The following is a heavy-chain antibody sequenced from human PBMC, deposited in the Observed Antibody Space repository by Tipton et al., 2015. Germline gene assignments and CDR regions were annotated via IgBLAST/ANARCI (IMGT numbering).Heavy chain of an antibody. CDR3: ARILEWQTARFDP. CDR1: GFTFSDYY. D-gene: IGHD3-3*01. J-gene: IGHJ5*02. Sequence: LRLSCAASGFTFSDYYMSWIRQAPGKGLEWIGEINHSGSTNYSPSLKSRVTISVDTSKNHFSLNLTSVTAADTAVYYCARILEWQTARFDPWGQGTLVTVSS. V-gene: IGHV4-34*01. CDR2: INHSGST.